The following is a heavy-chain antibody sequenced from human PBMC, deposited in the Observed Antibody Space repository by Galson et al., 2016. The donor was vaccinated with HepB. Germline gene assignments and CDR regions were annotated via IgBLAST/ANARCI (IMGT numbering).Heavy chain of an antibody. CDR2: IYSGGTA. CDR3: ARDLHGSWSIDY. Sequence: SLRLSCAASEFTVSSNYMSWVRQAPGKGLEWVSVIYSGGTAYYADSVKGRFTISRDNSKNTLYLQMNSLRAEDTAVYYCARDLHGSWSIDYWGQGTLVTVSS. CDR1: EFTVSSNY. J-gene: IGHJ4*02. V-gene: IGHV3-53*01. D-gene: IGHD6-13*01.